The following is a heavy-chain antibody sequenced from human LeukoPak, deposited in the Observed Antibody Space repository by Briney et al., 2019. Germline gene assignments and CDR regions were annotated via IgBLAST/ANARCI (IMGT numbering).Heavy chain of an antibody. Sequence: SETLSLTCTVSGGSISSSSYYWGWIRQPPGKGLEWIGEINHSGSTNYNPSLKSRVTISVDTSKNQFSLKLSSVTAADTAVYYCARLGGITMVRGVRTDYWGQGALVTVSS. D-gene: IGHD3-10*01. V-gene: IGHV4-39*07. CDR3: ARLGGITMVRGVRTDY. CDR2: INHSGST. J-gene: IGHJ4*02. CDR1: GGSISSSSYY.